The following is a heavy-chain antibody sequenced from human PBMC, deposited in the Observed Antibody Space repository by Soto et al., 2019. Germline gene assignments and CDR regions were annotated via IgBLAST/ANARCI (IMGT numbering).Heavy chain of an antibody. J-gene: IGHJ5*02. V-gene: IGHV4-34*01. Sequence: QVQLQQWGAGLLKPSETLSLTCAVYGGSFSGYYWSWIRQPPGKGLEWIGEINHSGSTNYNPSLKSRVTISVDTSKNQFSLKLSSVTAADTAVYYCARVAKQWLVSGSWFDPWGQGTLVTVSS. CDR3: ARVAKQWLVSGSWFDP. CDR1: GGSFSGYY. D-gene: IGHD6-19*01. CDR2: INHSGST.